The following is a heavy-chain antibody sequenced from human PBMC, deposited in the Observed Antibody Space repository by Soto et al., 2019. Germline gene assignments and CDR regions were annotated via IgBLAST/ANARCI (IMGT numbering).Heavy chain of an antibody. CDR3: AGAYYYDSSGYYIYYGMDV. CDR2: INAGNGNT. D-gene: IGHD3-22*01. Sequence: ASVKVSCKASGYTFTSYAMHWVRQAPGQRLEWMGWINAGNGNTKYSQKFQGRVTITRDTSASTAYMELSSLRSEDTAVYYCAGAYYYDSSGYYIYYGMDVWGQGTTVTVSS. J-gene: IGHJ6*02. V-gene: IGHV1-3*01. CDR1: GYTFTSYA.